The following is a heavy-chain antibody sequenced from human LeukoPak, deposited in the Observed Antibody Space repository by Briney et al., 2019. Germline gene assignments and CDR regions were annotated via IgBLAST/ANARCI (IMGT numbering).Heavy chain of an antibody. CDR3: ARAHKKDYDILTGPSDY. D-gene: IGHD3-9*01. Sequence: PGGSLRLSCAASGFTFSDYYMSWIRQAPGKGLEWVSYISSSGSTIYYADSVKGRFTISRDNAKNSLHLQMNSLRAEDTAVYYCARAHKKDYDILTGPSDYWGQGTLVTVSS. J-gene: IGHJ4*02. CDR2: ISSSGSTI. CDR1: GFTFSDYY. V-gene: IGHV3-11*01.